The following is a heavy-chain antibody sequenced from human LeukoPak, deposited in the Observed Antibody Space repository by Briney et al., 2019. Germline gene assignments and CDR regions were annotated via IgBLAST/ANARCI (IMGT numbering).Heavy chain of an antibody. CDR3: ARDGILGSHDS. CDR1: GFTLSNYW. J-gene: IGHJ4*02. CDR2: ITSDGSGT. V-gene: IGHV3-74*01. Sequence: GGSPRLSCAASGFTLSNYWMHWVRQAPGKGLVWVSRITSDGSGTSYADSVKGRFTISRDIPKNTLYLQMNSLRAEDTAVYYCARDGILGSHDSWGQGTLVTVSS. D-gene: IGHD2-15*01.